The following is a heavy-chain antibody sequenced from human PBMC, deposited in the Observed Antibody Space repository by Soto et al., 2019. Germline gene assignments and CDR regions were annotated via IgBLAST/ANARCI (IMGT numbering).Heavy chain of an antibody. Sequence: ETLSLTCTVPGGSISGYSWSWVRQPPGKGLEWIGNIHYNGNTKYNPSLKSRVTMSVDTSKNQFSLKLISVTAADTAKYFCAREGNLGRWLQPLDFWGQGTLVTVSS. D-gene: IGHD5-12*01. V-gene: IGHV4-59*01. J-gene: IGHJ4*02. CDR3: AREGNLGRWLQPLDF. CDR2: IHYNGNT. CDR1: GGSISGYS.